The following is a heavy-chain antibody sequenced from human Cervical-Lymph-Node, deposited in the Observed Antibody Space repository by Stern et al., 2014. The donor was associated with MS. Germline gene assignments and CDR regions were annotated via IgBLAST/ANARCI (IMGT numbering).Heavy chain of an antibody. CDR3: ARDGTTYYDDVWGSYRYDY. Sequence: VQLVESGAEVKKPGSSVKVSCKASGGTFRSNTIAWVRQAPGQGLEWMGRINPMLGLANYSQKFQGIVTITADSSTSTVYMELSSLRSEDTALYYCARDGTTYYDDVWGSYRYDYWGQGTLVTVSS. CDR2: INPMLGLA. J-gene: IGHJ4*02. CDR1: GGTFRSNT. V-gene: IGHV1-69*04. D-gene: IGHD3-16*02.